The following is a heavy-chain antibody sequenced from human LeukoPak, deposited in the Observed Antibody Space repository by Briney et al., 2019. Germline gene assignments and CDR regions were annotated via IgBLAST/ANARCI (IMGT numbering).Heavy chain of an antibody. CDR1: GFTFGSYG. CDR3: AKDIRYGMDV. CDR2: ISYDGSNK. Sequence: GGSLRLSCAASGFTFGSYGMHWVRQAPGKGLEWVAVISYDGSNKYYADSVKGRFTISRDNSKNTLYLQMNSLRAEDTAVYYCAKDIRYGMDVWGQGTTVTVSS. J-gene: IGHJ6*02. V-gene: IGHV3-30*18.